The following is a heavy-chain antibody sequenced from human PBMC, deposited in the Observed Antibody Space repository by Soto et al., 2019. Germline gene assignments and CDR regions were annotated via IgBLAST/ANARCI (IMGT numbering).Heavy chain of an antibody. V-gene: IGHV3-53*01. J-gene: IGHJ3*01. Sequence: DVQLVESGGGLIQPGESLRLSCAAFGLTVSGKKYGSCVRAAPGKGLEWVSALYDVDGSFYADSVKGRFTTSGDSSKTTVYLQMNGLRPDDTAVYYCASWHEREHAYDVWGQGTTVTVSS. CDR2: LYDVDGS. CDR3: ASWHEREHAYDV. D-gene: IGHD1-1*01. CDR1: GLTVSGKKY.